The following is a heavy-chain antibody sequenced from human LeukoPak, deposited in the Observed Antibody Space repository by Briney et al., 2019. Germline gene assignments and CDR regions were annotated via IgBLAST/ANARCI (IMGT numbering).Heavy chain of an antibody. CDR3: ARLRIAAAPVDY. Sequence: ASVKVSCKASGRTFTSFGISWVRQAPGQGLEWMGWISAYNGNTNYAQKLQGRVTMTTDTSTSTAYMELRSPRSDDTAVYYCARLRIAAAPVDYWGQGTLVTVSS. V-gene: IGHV1-18*01. CDR1: GRTFTSFG. J-gene: IGHJ4*02. CDR2: ISAYNGNT. D-gene: IGHD6-13*01.